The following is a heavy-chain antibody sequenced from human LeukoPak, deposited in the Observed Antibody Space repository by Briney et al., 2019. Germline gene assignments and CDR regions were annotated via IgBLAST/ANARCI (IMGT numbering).Heavy chain of an antibody. CDR1: GFTVSSNY. CDR2: IYSGGST. D-gene: IGHD3-16*01. V-gene: IGHV3-53*01. J-gene: IGHJ3*02. Sequence: PGGSLRLSCAASGFTVSSNYMSWVRQAPGKGLEWVSVIYSGGSTYYADSVKGRFTISRDNSKNTLYLQMNSLRAEDTAVYYCAKGLMITFGGVLDAFDIWGQGTMVTVSS. CDR3: AKGLMITFGGVLDAFDI.